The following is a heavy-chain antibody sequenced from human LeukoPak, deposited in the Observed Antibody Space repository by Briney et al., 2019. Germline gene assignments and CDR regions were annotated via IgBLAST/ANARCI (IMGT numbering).Heavy chain of an antibody. CDR2: IVGSGDST. Sequence: GGSLRLSCTASGFTFSTYAMSWVRQAPGKGLEWVSSIVGSGDSTYYADSVKGRFTISRDNSKNMLYLQMNGLRAEDTAVYYCAKRAGWAFDYWGQGTLVTVSS. CDR1: GFTFSTYA. J-gene: IGHJ4*02. D-gene: IGHD1-26*01. CDR3: AKRAGWAFDY. V-gene: IGHV3-23*01.